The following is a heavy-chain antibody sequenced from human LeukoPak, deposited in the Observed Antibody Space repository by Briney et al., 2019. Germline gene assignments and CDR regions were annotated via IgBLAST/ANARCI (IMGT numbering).Heavy chain of an antibody. CDR2: INHSGST. D-gene: IGHD2-21*02. CDR3: ARGVVVTAIPGGYFDY. CDR1: GGSFSGYY. V-gene: IGHV4-34*01. Sequence: SETLSLTCAVYGGSFSGYYWSWIRQPPGKGLEWIGEINHSGSTNYKPSLKSRVTISVDTSKNQFSLKLSSVTAADTAVYYCARGVVVTAIPGGYFDYWGQGTLVTVSS. J-gene: IGHJ4*02.